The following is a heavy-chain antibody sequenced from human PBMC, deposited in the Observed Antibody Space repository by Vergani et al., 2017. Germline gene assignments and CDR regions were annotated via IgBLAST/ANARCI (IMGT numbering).Heavy chain of an antibody. J-gene: IGHJ4*02. CDR1: GGTFSSYA. D-gene: IGHD6-13*01. CDR2: IIPIFGTA. Sequence: QVQLVQSGAEVKKPGSSVKVSCKASGGTFSSYAISWVRQAPGHGLEWMGGIIPIFGTANYAQKFQGRVTITADESTGTAYMELSSLRSEDTAVYYWAGGYTRIAAAGTGVFDYWGQGTLVTVSS. CDR3: AGGYTRIAAAGTGVFDY. V-gene: IGHV1-69*01.